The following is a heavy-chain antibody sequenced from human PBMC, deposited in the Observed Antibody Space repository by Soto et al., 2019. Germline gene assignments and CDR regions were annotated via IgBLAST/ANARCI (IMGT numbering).Heavy chain of an antibody. V-gene: IGHV3-23*01. CDR3: AKESLNGYFDY. CDR2: ISASGGDT. Sequence: VGSLRLSCAASGFTFSSYAMGWVRQAPGKGLEWVSAISASGGDTYYADSVKGRFTISRDNSKNTLFLQMNSPRAEDTAVYYCAKESLNGYFDYWGQGTLVTVSS. D-gene: IGHD2-8*01. CDR1: GFTFSSYA. J-gene: IGHJ4*02.